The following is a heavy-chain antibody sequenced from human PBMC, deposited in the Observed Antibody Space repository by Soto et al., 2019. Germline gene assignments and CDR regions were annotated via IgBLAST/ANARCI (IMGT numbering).Heavy chain of an antibody. CDR3: AKKLRYLDAMDV. D-gene: IGHD3-9*01. CDR1: GFSLTTGGVA. Sequence: SGPTLVNPTQTLTLTCSFSGFSLTTGGVAVGWIRQPPGKALEWLALIYWNDDKRYSPSLKNRLTVTKDTSKNQVVLTLTNMDPVETAKYYCAKKLRYLDAMDVWGQGTTVTVSS. J-gene: IGHJ6*02. CDR2: IYWNDDK. V-gene: IGHV2-5*01.